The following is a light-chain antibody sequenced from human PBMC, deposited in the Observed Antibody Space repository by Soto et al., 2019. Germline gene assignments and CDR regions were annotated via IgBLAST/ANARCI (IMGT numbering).Light chain of an antibody. Sequence: QSALTQPASVSGSPGQSITISCTGTSSDVGGYNYVSWYQQHPGKAPKLMIYDVSNRPSGVSNRISGSKSGNTAFLTISGLQAEDEADYYCSSYTASSTLVVFGTGTKLTVL. CDR2: DVS. CDR3: SSYTASSTLVV. V-gene: IGLV2-14*01. J-gene: IGLJ1*01. CDR1: SSDVGGYNY.